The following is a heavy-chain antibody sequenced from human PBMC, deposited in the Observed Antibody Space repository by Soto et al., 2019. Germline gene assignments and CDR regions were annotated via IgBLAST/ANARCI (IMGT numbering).Heavy chain of an antibody. D-gene: IGHD6-19*01. V-gene: IGHV4-34*01. Sequence: PSETLSLTCAVHGGSFSGFHWTWIRQPPGKGLEWIWEINHSGSSNYNPNLKSRVTMSLDTSRNQFSLSLNSVTAADTAVYYCARMAVTCYFDXWGRGTLVTVSX. CDR1: GGSFSGFH. CDR3: ARMAVTCYFDX. J-gene: IGHJ2*01. CDR2: INHSGSS.